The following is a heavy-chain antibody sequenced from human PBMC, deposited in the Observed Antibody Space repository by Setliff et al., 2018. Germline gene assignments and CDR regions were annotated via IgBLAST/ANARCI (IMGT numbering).Heavy chain of an antibody. J-gene: IGHJ4*02. D-gene: IGHD3-9*01. V-gene: IGHV3-11*04. CDR3: ARVPPYDILTGYGYYFDY. Sequence: PGGSLRLSCAASGFTFSDYYMNWIRQAPGKGLEWVSYISRGGNTIYYADSVKGRFTISRDNAKNSLYLQMNSLRAEDTAIYYCARVPPYDILTGYGYYFDYWGQGTLVTVSS. CDR2: ISRGGNTI. CDR1: GFTFSDYY.